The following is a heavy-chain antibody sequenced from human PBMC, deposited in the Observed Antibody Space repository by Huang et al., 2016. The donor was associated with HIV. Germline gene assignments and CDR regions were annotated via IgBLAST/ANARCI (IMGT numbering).Heavy chain of an antibody. V-gene: IGHV1-2*02. D-gene: IGHD3-22*01. CDR2: INPSSGGN. CDR3: AREWKTYYYDSSAYYAED. CDR1: GYSFTGYY. J-gene: IGHJ4*02. Sequence: QVHLVQSGAEVKNPGASVKVSCQASGYSFTGYYFHWVRQAPGQGLGLMGWINPSSGGNDRAQKFEGRVTLTRDRSVSPAYVELRSRKSEDTAVYYCAREWKTYYYDSSAYYAEDWGQGTLVTVSS.